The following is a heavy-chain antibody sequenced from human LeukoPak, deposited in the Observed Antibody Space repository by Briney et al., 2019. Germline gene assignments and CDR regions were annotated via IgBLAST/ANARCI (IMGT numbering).Heavy chain of an antibody. CDR1: GFTFSSYA. Sequence: GGSQRLSCAASGFTFSSYAMSWVRQAPGKGLEWVSGISGSGGSTYYADSVKGRFTISRDNVKNTLYLQMNSLRAEDTAVYYCARLMSVAAAWFDPWGQGTLVTVSS. V-gene: IGHV3-23*01. CDR3: ARLMSVAAAWFDP. D-gene: IGHD6-13*01. CDR2: ISGSGGST. J-gene: IGHJ5*02.